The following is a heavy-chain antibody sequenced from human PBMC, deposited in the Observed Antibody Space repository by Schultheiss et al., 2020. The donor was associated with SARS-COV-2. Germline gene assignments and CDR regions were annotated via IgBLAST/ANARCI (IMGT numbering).Heavy chain of an antibody. CDR2: IYYSGST. D-gene: IGHD3-22*01. J-gene: IGHJ2*01. V-gene: IGHV4-59*01. Sequence: SETLSLTCAVYGGSFSGYYWSWIRQPPGKGLEWIGYIYYSGSTYYNPSLRRRVTISVDTSKNQLSLRLTSVTAADTAVYYCARGEYYYDSSGVGVWYFDLWGRGTLVTVSS. CDR3: ARGEYYYDSSGVGVWYFDL. CDR1: GGSFSGYY.